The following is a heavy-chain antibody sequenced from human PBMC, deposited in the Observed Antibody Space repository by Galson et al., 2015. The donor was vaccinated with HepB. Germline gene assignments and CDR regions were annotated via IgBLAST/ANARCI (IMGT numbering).Heavy chain of an antibody. CDR2: INHSGST. V-gene: IGHV4-34*01. CDR1: GGSFSGYY. D-gene: IGHD3-16*01. J-gene: IGHJ2*01. CDR3: ARRAGGGTLVWYFDL. Sequence: ETLSLTCAVYGGSFSGYYWSWIRQPPGKGLEWIGEINHSGSTNYNPSLKSRVTISVDTSKNQFSLKLSSVTAADTAVYYCARRAGGGTLVWYFDLWGRGTLVTVSS.